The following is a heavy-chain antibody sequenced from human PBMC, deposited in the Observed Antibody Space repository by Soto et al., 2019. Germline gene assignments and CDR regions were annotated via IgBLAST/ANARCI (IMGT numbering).Heavy chain of an antibody. CDR1: GFIFSDSG. D-gene: IGHD3-22*01. Sequence: GGSRRPSCAAAGFIFSDSGIHCVRHASGEGLQWVANIRSKADSYATAYAASVTGRSTISRDDSQNTAYLQLNSLKIEEKALYYCTEQYFDGSNYYQPDYWGRGTLVTVSS. V-gene: IGHV3-73*01. CDR2: IRSKADSYAT. CDR3: TEQYFDGSNYYQPDY. J-gene: IGHJ4*02.